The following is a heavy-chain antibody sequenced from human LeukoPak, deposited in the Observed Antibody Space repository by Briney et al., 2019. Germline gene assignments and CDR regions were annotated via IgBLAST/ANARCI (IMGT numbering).Heavy chain of an antibody. D-gene: IGHD6-13*01. CDR3: ARFSSSWSYFDY. CDR1: GGSISSSSYY. CDR2: IYYSGST. V-gene: IGHV4-39*01. Sequence: PSETLSLTCTVSGGSISSSSYYWGWIRQPPGKGLEWIGSIYYSGSTYYNPSLKSRVTISVDTSKTQFSLKLSSVTAADTAVHYCARFSSSWSYFDYWGQGTLVTVSA. J-gene: IGHJ4*02.